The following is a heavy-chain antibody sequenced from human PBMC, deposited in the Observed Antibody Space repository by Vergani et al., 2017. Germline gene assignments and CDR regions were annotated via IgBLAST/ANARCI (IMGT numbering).Heavy chain of an antibody. Sequence: QVQLQQWGAGVVKPSGTLSLTCAVFGESFSSFYWSWIRQPPGKGLVWIAEINNDGHTNYNPSLESRVTVSRDTAKNQFSLNVMSVTAADTAMYYCAVRQRVNLVGGGIVTKRTFDYWSQGSLVTVSS. CDR1: GESFSSFY. CDR2: INNDGHT. V-gene: IGHV4-34*02. J-gene: IGHJ4*02. CDR3: AVRQRVNLVGGGIVTKRTFDY. D-gene: IGHD3-10*01.